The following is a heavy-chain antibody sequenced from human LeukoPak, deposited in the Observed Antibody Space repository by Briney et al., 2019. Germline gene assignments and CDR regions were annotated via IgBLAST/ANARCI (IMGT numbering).Heavy chain of an antibody. V-gene: IGHV4-38-2*02. D-gene: IGHD3-10*01. Sequence: SETLSLTCTVSGYSISNNVYRAWIRQSPGKGLEWIVSINYSWSTYYNPSLKRRVNISVDTSKHQFSLHLTSVTAADAAVYYCARAPGSTFDYWGHGNMVTVSS. CDR3: ARAPGSTFDY. CDR2: INYSWST. J-gene: IGHJ4*01. CDR1: GYSISNNVY.